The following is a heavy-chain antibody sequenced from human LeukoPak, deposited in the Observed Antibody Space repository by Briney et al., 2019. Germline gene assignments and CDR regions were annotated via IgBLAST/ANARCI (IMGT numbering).Heavy chain of an antibody. V-gene: IGHV3-11*01. CDR3: AKDGGIAARPGAYYFDY. Sequence: PGGSLRLSCAASGFTFSDYYMTWIRQAPGKGLEWVSYISSSGSTIYYADSVKGRFTISRDNAKNSVYLQMNSLRAEDTAVYYCAKDGGIAARPGAYYFDYWGQGTLVTVSS. CDR2: ISSSGSTI. CDR1: GFTFSDYY. J-gene: IGHJ4*02. D-gene: IGHD6-6*01.